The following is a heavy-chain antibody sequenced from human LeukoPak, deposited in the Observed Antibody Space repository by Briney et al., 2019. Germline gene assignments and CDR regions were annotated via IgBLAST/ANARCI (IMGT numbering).Heavy chain of an antibody. CDR3: ARGGIPTGPYYYFYYMDV. J-gene: IGHJ6*03. V-gene: IGHV3-30*01. D-gene: IGHD1-14*01. CDR2: ISYDGNNR. Sequence: GGSLRLSCAASGFTFNRNAISWVRQAPGKGLEWVAVISYDGNNRFYADSVKGRFTISRDNSRNTLYLQMNSLSGDDAAVYSCARGGIPTGPYYYFYYMDVWGKGTAVTVSS. CDR1: GFTFNRNA.